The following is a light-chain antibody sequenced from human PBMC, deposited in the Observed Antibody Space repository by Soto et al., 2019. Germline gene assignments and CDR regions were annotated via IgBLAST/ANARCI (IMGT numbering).Light chain of an antibody. CDR1: QSISTW. V-gene: IGKV1-5*03. CDR2: KAS. CDR3: QQYDSYSPLT. J-gene: IGKJ4*01. Sequence: DIQMTQSPSTLSASVGDRVTITCRASQSISTWLAWYQQKPVKAPKLLIYKASGLESGVPSRFSGSGSGTDFTLTISSLQPDDFATYYCQQYDSYSPLTCGGGTTVEIK.